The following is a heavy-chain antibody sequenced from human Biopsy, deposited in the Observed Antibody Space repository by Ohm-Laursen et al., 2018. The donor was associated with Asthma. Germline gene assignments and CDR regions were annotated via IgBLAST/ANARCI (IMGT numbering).Heavy chain of an antibody. CDR3: ARGPELDV. CDR1: PGSFSGFF. J-gene: IGHJ6*02. Sequence: TLSLTCDVYPGSFSGFFWTWIRQSPGKGLEWIGETNERGVTNNNPSLKSRVIISIDTYWNRVSLKLTSVAAADTAVYYCARGPELDVWGQGTTVTVSS. V-gene: IGHV4-34*01. CDR2: TNERGVT.